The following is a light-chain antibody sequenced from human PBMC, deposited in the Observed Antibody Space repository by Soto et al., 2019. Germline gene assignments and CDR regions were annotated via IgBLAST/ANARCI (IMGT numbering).Light chain of an antibody. CDR2: GAS. CDR1: QNFSSNL. V-gene: IGKV3-20*01. CDR3: QKYGNFWT. Sequence: TVLTQSPGTLSLSPGERATLSCRASQNFSSNLLGWYQQHPGQAPRLLICGASSRATGIPDRFSGSGSGTDFSLTIRRLEPDDFAVYYCQKYGNFWTFGQGTKVDIK. J-gene: IGKJ1*01.